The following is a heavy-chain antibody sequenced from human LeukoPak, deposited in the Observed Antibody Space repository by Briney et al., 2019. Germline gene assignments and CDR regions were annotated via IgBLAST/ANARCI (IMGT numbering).Heavy chain of an antibody. CDR1: GGSISSYY. Sequence: KPSETLSLTCTVSGGSISSYYWSWIRQPPGKGLEWIGYIYYSGSTNYNPSLKSRVTISVDTSKNQFSLKLSSVTAADTAVYYCASDGRYCSGGSCYDAFDIWGQGTMVTVSS. J-gene: IGHJ3*02. CDR2: IYYSGST. V-gene: IGHV4-59*01. CDR3: ASDGRYCSGGSCYDAFDI. D-gene: IGHD2-15*01.